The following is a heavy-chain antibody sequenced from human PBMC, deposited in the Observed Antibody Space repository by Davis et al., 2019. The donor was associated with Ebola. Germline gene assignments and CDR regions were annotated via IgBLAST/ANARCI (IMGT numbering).Heavy chain of an antibody. Sequence: PSETLSLTCTVSGGSISSYYWSWIRQPPGKGLEWIGYIYYSGSTNYNPSLKSRVTISVDTSKNQFSLKLSSVTAADTAVYYCARGGFGESSYYYYGMDVWGQGTTVTVSS. CDR1: GGSISSYY. J-gene: IGHJ6*02. CDR2: IYYSGST. CDR3: ARGGFGESSYYYYGMDV. D-gene: IGHD3-10*01. V-gene: IGHV4-59*01.